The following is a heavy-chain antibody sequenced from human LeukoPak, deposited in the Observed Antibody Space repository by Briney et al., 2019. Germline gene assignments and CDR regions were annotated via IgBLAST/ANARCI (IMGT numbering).Heavy chain of an antibody. Sequence: PGGSLRLSCAASGFTFSSYAMHWVRQAPGKGLEWVAVISYDGSNKYYADSVKGRFTISRDNSKNTLYLQMNSLRAEDTAVYYCAREGYDSSGYYYEYYFDYWGQGTPVTVSS. CDR2: ISYDGSNK. V-gene: IGHV3-30-3*01. CDR1: GFTFSSYA. D-gene: IGHD3-22*01. J-gene: IGHJ4*02. CDR3: AREGYDSSGYYYEYYFDY.